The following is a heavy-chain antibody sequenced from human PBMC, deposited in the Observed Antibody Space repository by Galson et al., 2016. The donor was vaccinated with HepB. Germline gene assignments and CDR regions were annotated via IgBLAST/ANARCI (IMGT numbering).Heavy chain of an antibody. D-gene: IGHD6-19*01. CDR1: GLTVRTNY. V-gene: IGHV3-53*01. Sequence: LRLSCAASGLTVRTNYMRWVRQAPGKGMEWVSVIYSGGSTYYADSVKGRFTIYRDNSKNTLYLQMNSLRAQDTAVYYCARDNTGYDSDWVFYYYGLDVWGQGTTVTVSS. CDR2: IYSGGST. J-gene: IGHJ6*02. CDR3: ARDNTGYDSDWVFYYYGLDV.